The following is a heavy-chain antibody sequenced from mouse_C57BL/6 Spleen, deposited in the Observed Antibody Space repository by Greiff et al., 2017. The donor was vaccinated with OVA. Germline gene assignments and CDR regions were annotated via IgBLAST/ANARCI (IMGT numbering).Heavy chain of an antibody. CDR1: GFTFSDYY. CDR3: ARGEYRDWYFDV. V-gene: IGHV5-12*01. D-gene: IGHD2-14*01. Sequence: EVKLVESGGGLVQPGGSLKLSCAASGFTFSDYYMYWVRQTPEKRLEWVAYISNGGGSTYYPDTVKGRFTISRDNAKNTLYLQMSRLKSEDTAMYYCARGEYRDWYFDVWGTGTTVTVSS. J-gene: IGHJ1*03. CDR2: ISNGGGST.